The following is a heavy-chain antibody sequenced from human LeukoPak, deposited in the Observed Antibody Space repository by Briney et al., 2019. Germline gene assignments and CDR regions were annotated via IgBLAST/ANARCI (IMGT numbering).Heavy chain of an antibody. D-gene: IGHD3-22*01. J-gene: IGHJ6*02. V-gene: IGHV4-59*01. CDR1: GXSISSYY. Sequence: SETLSLTCTVSGXSISSYYWSWIRQPPGKGLEWMGYIYYSGSTNYNPSLKSRVTISVDTSKNQFSLKLSSVTAADTAVYYCASDSSGQSYYYYGMDVWGQGTTVTVSS. CDR3: ASDSSGQSYYYYGMDV. CDR2: IYYSGST.